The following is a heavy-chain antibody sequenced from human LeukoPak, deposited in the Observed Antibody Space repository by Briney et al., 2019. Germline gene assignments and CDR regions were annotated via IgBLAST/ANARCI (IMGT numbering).Heavy chain of an antibody. D-gene: IGHD3-3*01. CDR3: ARGEGRFLEWSPYYYYMDV. Sequence: GASVKVSCKASGYTFTSYDINWVRQATRQGLEWMGWMNPNSGNTGYAQKFQGRVTITRNTSISTAYMELSSLRSEDTAVYYCARGEGRFLEWSPYYYYMDVWGKGTTVTVSS. CDR2: MNPNSGNT. J-gene: IGHJ6*03. CDR1: GYTFTSYD. V-gene: IGHV1-8*03.